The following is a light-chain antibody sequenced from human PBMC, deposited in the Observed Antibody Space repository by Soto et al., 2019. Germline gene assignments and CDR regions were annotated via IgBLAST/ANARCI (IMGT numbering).Light chain of an antibody. V-gene: IGLV2-11*01. CDR1: SSDVGGYNY. Sequence: QSALTQPRSVSGSPGQSVTISCPGTSSDVGGYNYVSWYQQHPAKAPKLMIYDVSKRPSGVPDRFSGSKSDNTASLTISGLQSGDEADYYCCSYAGGSLIFGGGTKVTVL. J-gene: IGLJ2*01. CDR2: DVS. CDR3: CSYAGGSLI.